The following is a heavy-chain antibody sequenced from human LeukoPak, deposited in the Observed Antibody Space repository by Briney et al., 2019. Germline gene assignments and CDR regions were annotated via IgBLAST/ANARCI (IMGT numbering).Heavy chain of an antibody. V-gene: IGHV4-34*01. J-gene: IGHJ4*02. CDR1: GGSFSGYY. Sequence: SETLSLTCAVYGGSFSGYYWSWIRQPPRKGLEWIGEINHSGSTNYNPSLKSRVTISVDTSKNQFSLKLSSVTAADTAVYYCARSRIRGMVRGVITDWGQGTLVTVSS. CDR2: INHSGST. CDR3: ARSRIRGMVRGVITD. D-gene: IGHD3-10*01.